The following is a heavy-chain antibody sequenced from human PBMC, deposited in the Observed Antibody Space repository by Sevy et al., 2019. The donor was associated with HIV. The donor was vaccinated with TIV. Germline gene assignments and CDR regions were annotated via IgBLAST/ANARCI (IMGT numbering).Heavy chain of an antibody. Sequence: GWSLRLSCAASGFTFGIYAMSWVRQAPGKGLEWVSTISASDGNTYYADSVKGRFSISRDNSKNTLFLQLNSLRAEDTATYYCAKDLYGDYDMDVWGQGTTVTVSS. D-gene: IGHD2-2*02. CDR2: ISASDGNT. J-gene: IGHJ6*02. CDR3: AKDLYGDYDMDV. CDR1: GFTFGIYA. V-gene: IGHV3-23*01.